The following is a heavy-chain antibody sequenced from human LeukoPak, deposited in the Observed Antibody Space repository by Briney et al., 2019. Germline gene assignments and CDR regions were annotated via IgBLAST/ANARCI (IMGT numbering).Heavy chain of an antibody. J-gene: IGHJ4*02. V-gene: IGHV5-51*01. CDR1: GYSFTSYW. Sequence: GESLKISCKGSGYSFTSYWIGWVRQMPGKGLEWMGIIYPGDSDTRYSPSFQGQVTISADKSISTAYLQWSGLKASDTAMYYCASSLLGYCSGGSCYLPSGFDYWGQGTLVTVSS. CDR2: IYPGDSDT. CDR3: ASSLLGYCSGGSCYLPSGFDY. D-gene: IGHD2-15*01.